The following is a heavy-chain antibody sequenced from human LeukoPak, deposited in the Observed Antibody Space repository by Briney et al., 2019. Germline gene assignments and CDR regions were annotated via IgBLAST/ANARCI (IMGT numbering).Heavy chain of an antibody. Sequence: GGSLRLSCAASGFIFSTNSMNWFRQVPGRGPEWVSYISSSGNTIYYADSVKGRFTISRDNANNSLFLQMNSLRDEDTAVYYCTRDPGFFQYWGRGTLVTVSS. J-gene: IGHJ1*01. CDR1: GFIFSTNS. CDR3: TRDPGFFQY. CDR2: ISSSGNTI. V-gene: IGHV3-48*02.